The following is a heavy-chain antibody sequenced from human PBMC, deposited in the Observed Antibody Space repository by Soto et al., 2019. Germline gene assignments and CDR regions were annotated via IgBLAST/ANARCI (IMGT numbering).Heavy chain of an antibody. D-gene: IGHD3-22*01. Sequence: GASVKVSCKASGGTFSSNSLSWVLPAPGQRLERMGRITPVLDMADYEQKFQDRLTITADKSTTTVYMELSSLRSEDTAVYYCARSITMIVAPPRAFDISGKATMLTASS. J-gene: IGHJ3*02. CDR2: ITPVLDMA. CDR3: ARSITMIVAPPRAFDI. V-gene: IGHV1-69*02. CDR1: GGTFSSNS.